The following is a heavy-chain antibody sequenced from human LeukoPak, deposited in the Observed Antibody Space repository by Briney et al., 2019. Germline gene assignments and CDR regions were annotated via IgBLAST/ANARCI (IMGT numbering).Heavy chain of an antibody. D-gene: IGHD3-16*02. CDR1: GGSFSDYY. Sequence: SETLSLTCAVYGGSFSDYYWSWIRQPPGKGLEWIGEISHSGSTNYNPSLKSRVTVSVDTSKNQFSLNLNSVTAADTAVYYCARRDQAGYLYWGQGTLVTVSS. CDR2: ISHSGST. CDR3: ARRDQAGYLY. V-gene: IGHV4-34*01. J-gene: IGHJ4*02.